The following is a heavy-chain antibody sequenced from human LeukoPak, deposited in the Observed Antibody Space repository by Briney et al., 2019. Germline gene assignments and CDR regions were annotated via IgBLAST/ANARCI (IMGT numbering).Heavy chain of an antibody. J-gene: IGHJ4*02. Sequence: PGGSLRLSRAASGFTFSSYSMNWVRQAPGKGLEWVSSISGSSTYIYYADSIEGRFTISRDNAKNSLYLQMNSLRAEDTAVYYCARELVYGGNFDYWGQGTLVTVSS. CDR3: ARELVYGGNFDY. CDR1: GFTFSSYS. CDR2: ISGSSTYI. V-gene: IGHV3-21*01. D-gene: IGHD4-23*01.